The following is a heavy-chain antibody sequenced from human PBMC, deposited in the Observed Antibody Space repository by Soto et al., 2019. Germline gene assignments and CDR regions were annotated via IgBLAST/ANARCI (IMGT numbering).Heavy chain of an antibody. J-gene: IGHJ4*02. D-gene: IGHD2-15*01. CDR1: GFTFTNYA. V-gene: IGHV3-23*01. Sequence: EVQLLESGGGLVQPGGSLRLSCAASGFTFTNYAMNWVRHSPGKGLEWVASVIGTGIDTYHAASVKGRFTISRDNSRNRMYLEMNSWRADDKAMYHCSKATRGQWICAHCYAFDFWGQGIVVTAS. CDR3: SKATRGQWICAHCYAFDF. CDR2: VIGTGIDT.